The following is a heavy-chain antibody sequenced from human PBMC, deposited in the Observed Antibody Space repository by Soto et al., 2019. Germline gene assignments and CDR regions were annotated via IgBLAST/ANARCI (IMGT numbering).Heavy chain of an antibody. J-gene: IGHJ4*02. V-gene: IGHV3-74*03. D-gene: IGHD1-1*01. CDR3: AKDRPRRTSGYFFDY. Sequence: GGSLRLSCVASGFTLSNSWMHWVRQPPGKGLVWVSRIKSDGSITTYADSVKGRFTISRDNAKNTLYLHMNSLRAEDTALYYCAKDRPRRTSGYFFDYWGQGTPVTVSS. CDR1: GFTLSNSW. CDR2: IKSDGSIT.